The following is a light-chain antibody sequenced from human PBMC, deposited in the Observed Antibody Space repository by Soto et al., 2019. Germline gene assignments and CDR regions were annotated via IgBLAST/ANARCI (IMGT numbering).Light chain of an antibody. Sequence: QSALTQPASVSGSPGQSITISCTGTSSDVAGYNYVSWYQQHPGKAPKLMIYDVSNRPSGVSSRFSGSKSGNTASLTISGLQAEDEGGYYCSSYTSSSARVLGGGTKLTVL. CDR1: SSDVAGYNY. CDR2: DVS. CDR3: SSYTSSSARV. V-gene: IGLV2-14*03. J-gene: IGLJ2*01.